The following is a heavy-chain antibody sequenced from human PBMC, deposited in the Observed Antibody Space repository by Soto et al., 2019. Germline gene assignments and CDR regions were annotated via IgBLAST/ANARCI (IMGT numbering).Heavy chain of an antibody. CDR3: ARVRSYGFWRAQTFYWYFDL. CDR1: GGSISSGGYY. V-gene: IGHV4-31*03. D-gene: IGHD3-3*01. Sequence: QVQLQESGPGLVKPSQTLSLTCTVSGGSISSGGYYWSWIRQHPGKGLDWIGYIYYSGTTYYNPSLKSRVTISVDTAKNQFSLKLSSVTAADTAVYYCARVRSYGFWRAQTFYWYFDLWGRGTLVTVSS. J-gene: IGHJ2*01. CDR2: IYYSGTT.